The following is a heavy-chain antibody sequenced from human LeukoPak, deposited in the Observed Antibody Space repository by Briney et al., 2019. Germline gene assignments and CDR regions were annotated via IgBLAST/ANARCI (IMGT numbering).Heavy chain of an antibody. J-gene: IGHJ4*02. CDR2: IYYSGTT. V-gene: IGHV4-39*01. CDR1: GASISSSCYY. Sequence: PSETLPLTCTVSGASISSSCYYWGWIRQPPGKGLEWIGTIYYSGTTYYNPSLTGRVTISVDASKNQFTLTLSSVTAADTAVYYCARGYSYGGSYFDYWGQGTLVTVS. D-gene: IGHD5-18*01. CDR3: ARGYSYGGSYFDY.